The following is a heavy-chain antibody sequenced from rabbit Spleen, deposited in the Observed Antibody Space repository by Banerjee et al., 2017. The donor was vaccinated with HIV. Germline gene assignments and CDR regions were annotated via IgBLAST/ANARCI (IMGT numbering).Heavy chain of an antibody. Sequence: QEQLVESGGGLVKPEGSLTLTCKASGFSFSDRDVMCWVRQAPGKGLEWIACINIVTGKSVYASWVNGRFSISRENTQNTVDLKMTSLTAADTATYFCARDSGSSFSSYGMDLWGQGTLVTVS. J-gene: IGHJ6*01. D-gene: IGHD8-1*01. CDR1: GFSFSDRDV. CDR2: INIVTGKS. V-gene: IGHV1S47*01. CDR3: ARDSGSSFSSYGMDL.